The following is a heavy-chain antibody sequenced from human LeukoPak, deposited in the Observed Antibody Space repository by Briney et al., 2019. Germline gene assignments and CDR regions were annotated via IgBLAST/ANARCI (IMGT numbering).Heavy chain of an antibody. CDR1: GGSISSSSYY. V-gene: IGHV4-39*01. CDR2: IYYSGST. J-gene: IGHJ6*03. D-gene: IGHD5-12*01. Sequence: SETLSLTCTVSGGSISSSSYYWGWIRQPPGKGLEWIGSIYYSGSTYYNPSLKSRVTISVDTSKNQSSLKLSSVTAADTAVYYCARAVAPDYYYYMDVWGKGTTVTVSS. CDR3: ARAVAPDYYYYMDV.